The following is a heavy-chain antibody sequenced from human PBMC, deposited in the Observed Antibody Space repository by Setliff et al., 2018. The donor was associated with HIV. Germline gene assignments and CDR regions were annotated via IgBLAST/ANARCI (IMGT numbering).Heavy chain of an antibody. V-gene: IGHV1-2*02. CDR2: IDPNSGDT. D-gene: IGHD1-26*01. J-gene: IGHJ5*01. CDR1: SYTFIGYY. Sequence: ASVKVSCKASSYTFIGYYIHWVRQAPGQWLEWMGWIDPNSGDTNYAQKFQGRVTMTRDTSISTAFMDLSSLRSDDTAMYYCARGVGSSWFDSWGQGTLVTVSS. CDR3: ARGVGSSWFDS.